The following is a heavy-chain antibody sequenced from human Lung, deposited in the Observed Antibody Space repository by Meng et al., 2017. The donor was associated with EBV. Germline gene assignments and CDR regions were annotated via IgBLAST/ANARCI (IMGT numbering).Heavy chain of an antibody. J-gene: IGHJ4*02. V-gene: IGHV4-28*01. CDR3: ARNVPGTSAYYD. Sequence: QVQRQGSGPGLVKPSAPLSLPCAVSGYSISSTNWWGWIRQPPGKGLGWIGYIYYSGSTSYNPSLKSRVTMSVDTSKNQFSLNLNSVTAVDTAVYYCARNVPGTSAYYDWGQGTLVTVSS. CDR1: GYSISSTNW. D-gene: IGHD3-22*01. CDR2: IYYSGST.